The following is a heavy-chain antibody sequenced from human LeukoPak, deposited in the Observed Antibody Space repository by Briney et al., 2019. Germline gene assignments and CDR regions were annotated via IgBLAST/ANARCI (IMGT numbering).Heavy chain of an antibody. J-gene: IGHJ4*02. V-gene: IGHV4-4*07. Sequence: SETLSLTCTVSGGSISSYYWSWIRQPAGKGLEWIGRIYTSGSTNYNPSLKSRVTMSVDTSKNQFSLKLSSVTAADTAVYYCARDRFIAAADSQFDYWGQGTLVTVSS. CDR1: GGSISSYY. CDR3: ARDRFIAAADSQFDY. CDR2: IYTSGST. D-gene: IGHD6-13*01.